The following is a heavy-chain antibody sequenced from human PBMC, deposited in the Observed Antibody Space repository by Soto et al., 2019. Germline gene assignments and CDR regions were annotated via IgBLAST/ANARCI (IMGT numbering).Heavy chain of an antibody. CDR3: GKSGHFDY. CDR2: IGSNGGNT. CDR1: GFTFTNYG. D-gene: IGHD5-12*01. V-gene: IGHV3-23*01. J-gene: IGHJ4*02. Sequence: GGSVRLSCAASGFTFTNYGMSWVRQAPAKGLEWVSTIGSNGGNTYFADSVKGRFTISRDDSKNTVHLQMNSLRAEDTSLYYCGKSGHFDYWGQGALVTGSS.